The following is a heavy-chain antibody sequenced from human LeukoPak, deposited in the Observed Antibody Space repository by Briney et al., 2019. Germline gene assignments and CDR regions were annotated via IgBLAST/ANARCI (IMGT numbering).Heavy chain of an antibody. J-gene: IGHJ4*02. V-gene: IGHV3-21*01. D-gene: IGHD3-3*01. Sequence: GGSLRLSCAASGFTFSSHSMNWVCQAPGKGLEWVSSISGTSTYIYYADSVKGRFTISRDNAKNSLYLQMNSLRAEDTAVYYCAREAGMEYYCGQGTQVTVSS. CDR3: AREAGMEYY. CDR2: ISGTSTYI. CDR1: GFTFSSHS.